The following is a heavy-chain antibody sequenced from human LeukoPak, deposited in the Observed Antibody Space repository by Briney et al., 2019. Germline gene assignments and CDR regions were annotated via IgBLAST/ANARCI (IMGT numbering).Heavy chain of an antibody. V-gene: IGHV4-31*11. Sequence: SETLSLTCAVYGGSFSGYYWSWIRQHPGKGLEWIGYIYYSGSTYYNPSLKSRVTISVDTSKNQFSLKLSSVTAADTAVYYCARLTIAAAGSLDYWGQGTLVTVSS. CDR1: GGSFSGYY. D-gene: IGHD6-13*01. CDR2: IYYSGST. CDR3: ARLTIAAAGSLDY. J-gene: IGHJ4*02.